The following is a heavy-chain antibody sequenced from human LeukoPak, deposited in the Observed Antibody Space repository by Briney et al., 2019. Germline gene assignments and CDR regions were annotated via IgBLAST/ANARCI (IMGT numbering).Heavy chain of an antibody. CDR3: ARGIIRSYGAFDI. D-gene: IGHD1-26*01. CDR1: GGSISSGSYY. Sequence: SETLSLTXTVSGGSISSGSYYWSWIGQPAGKGLQWIGRIYSSGSTNYNPSLKSRVTMSVDTSKNQFSLKLSSVTAADTAVYYCARGIIRSYGAFDIWGQGTMVTVSS. CDR2: IYSSGST. V-gene: IGHV4-61*02. J-gene: IGHJ3*02.